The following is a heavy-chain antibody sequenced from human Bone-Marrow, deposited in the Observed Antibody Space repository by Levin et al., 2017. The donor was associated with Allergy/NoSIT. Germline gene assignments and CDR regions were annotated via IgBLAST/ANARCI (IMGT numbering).Heavy chain of an antibody. CDR3: ATAGHTSGYADAFEF. J-gene: IGHJ3*01. V-gene: IGHV3-30*04. Sequence: GGSLRLSCAASGSTFSRYVMHWVRQAPGKGLEWVAVIAHDESSEHYADSVKGRFTISRDNPKNTLYLQMNSLRDEDTAVYYCATAGHTSGYADAFEFWGQGTMVTVSS. CDR1: GSTFSRYV. CDR2: IAHDESSE. D-gene: IGHD3-22*01.